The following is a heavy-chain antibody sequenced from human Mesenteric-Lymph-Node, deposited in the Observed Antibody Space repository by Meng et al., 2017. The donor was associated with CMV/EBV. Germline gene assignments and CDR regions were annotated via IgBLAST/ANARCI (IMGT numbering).Heavy chain of an antibody. D-gene: IGHD2-15*01. CDR2: ISSSSSYI. CDR3: ARGASGGISFYYGMDV. Sequence: GGSLRLSCVASGFTFSSYTMCWVRQAPGKGLEWVSSISSSSSYIYYADSVKGRFTTSRDNAKNSLYLDMNSLRAEDTAVYYCARGASGGISFYYGMDVWGQGTTVTVSS. CDR1: GFTFSSYT. V-gene: IGHV3-21*01. J-gene: IGHJ6*02.